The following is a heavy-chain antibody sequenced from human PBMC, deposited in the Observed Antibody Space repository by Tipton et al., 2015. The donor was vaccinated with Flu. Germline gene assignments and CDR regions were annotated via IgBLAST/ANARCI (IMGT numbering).Heavy chain of an antibody. D-gene: IGHD6-13*01. Sequence: SLRLSCAASGFTFSSYSMNWVRQAPGKGLEWVSSISSSSSYIYYADSVKGRFTISRDNAKNSLYLQMNSLRAEDTAVYYCARVYIAAAGSYYYYGMDVWGQGTTVTVSS. CDR3: ARVYIAAAGSYYYYGMDV. J-gene: IGHJ6*02. CDR1: GFTFSSYS. CDR2: ISSSSSYI. V-gene: IGHV3-21*01.